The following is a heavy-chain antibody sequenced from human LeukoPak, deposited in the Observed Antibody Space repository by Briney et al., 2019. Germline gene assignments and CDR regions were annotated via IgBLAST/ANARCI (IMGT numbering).Heavy chain of an antibody. CDR3: ARLGYCSSTSCFDGDAFDI. D-gene: IGHD2-2*01. V-gene: IGHV3-21*06. Sequence: PGGSLRLSCAASGFSLSSYSMNWVRQAPGTGLEWVSSISSTSTYIYYADSVKGRFTISRDNAKNSLYLQMNSLRAEDTAVYYCARLGYCSSTSCFDGDAFDIWGQGTMVTVSS. CDR1: GFSLSSYS. CDR2: ISSTSTYI. J-gene: IGHJ3*02.